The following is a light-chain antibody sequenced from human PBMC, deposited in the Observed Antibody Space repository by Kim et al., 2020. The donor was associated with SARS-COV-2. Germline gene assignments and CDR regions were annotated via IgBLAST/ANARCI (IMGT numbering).Light chain of an antibody. V-gene: IGKV1-5*03. Sequence: GDRVTITCRASQSIGRWLAWYQQKPGKAPNLLIYAASDLPSGVPSRFSGSGSGTDFTLTISNLQPDDFATYYCQEYAGYPSSTFGQGTKLEI. CDR2: AAS. J-gene: IGKJ2*02. CDR3: QEYAGYPSST. CDR1: QSIGRW.